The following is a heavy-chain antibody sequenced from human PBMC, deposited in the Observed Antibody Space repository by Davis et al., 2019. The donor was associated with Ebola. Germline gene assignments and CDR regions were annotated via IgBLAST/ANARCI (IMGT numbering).Heavy chain of an antibody. D-gene: IGHD3-16*01. J-gene: IGHJ4*02. CDR2: GTSADT. CDR1: GFIFSTYV. V-gene: IGHV3-23*01. CDR3: AKDGMGGY. Sequence: GGSLRLSCSASGFIFSTYVMSWVRQAPGKGLEWVSTYGTSADTYYADSVKGRFTISRDNSKNTLYLQMNGLRVEDTAIYYCAKDGMGGYWGQGTLVTVSS.